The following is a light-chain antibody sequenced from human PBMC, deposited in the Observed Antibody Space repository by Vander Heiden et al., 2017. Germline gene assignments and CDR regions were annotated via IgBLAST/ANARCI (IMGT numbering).Light chain of an antibody. CDR2: VAS. J-gene: IGKJ1*01. V-gene: IGKV3-20*01. CDR3: QQYGSSRT. CDR1: QSVSSSY. Sequence: EIVLTQSPGTLSLSPGERATLSCRASQSVSSSYLAWYQQKPGQAPRLLIYVASSRATGIPDRFSGSGSGTDFTLTISRLEPEDFAVYYCQQYGSSRTFGQGPKVEIK.